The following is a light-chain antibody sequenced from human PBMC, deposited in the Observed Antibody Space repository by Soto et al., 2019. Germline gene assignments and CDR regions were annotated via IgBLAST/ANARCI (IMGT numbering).Light chain of an antibody. V-gene: IGKV3D-15*01. J-gene: IGKJ1*01. CDR1: QSVRSN. Sequence: EIVMTQSPATLSLSPGERATLSCRASQSVRSNLAWYQQRPGQAPRLLIYDASMRAAGVPARFSGSGYGTEFTLTINSLQSEDFAVYYCLQYNNWPRAFGLGTKVEIK. CDR2: DAS. CDR3: LQYNNWPRA.